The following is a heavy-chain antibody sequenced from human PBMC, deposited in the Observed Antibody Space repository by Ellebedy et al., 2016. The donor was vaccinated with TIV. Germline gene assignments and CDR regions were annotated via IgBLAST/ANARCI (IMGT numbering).Heavy chain of an antibody. CDR2: ISDSGGST. J-gene: IGHJ4*02. Sequence: PGGSLRLSCAASGFTFSSYAMSWVRQAPGKGLEWVSAISDSGGSTHYADSVKGRFTISTDDSRTTLFLQMNSLRADDTAVYYCAQDAQGYAFAWGQGTLVTVSS. V-gene: IGHV3-23*01. CDR1: GFTFSSYA. CDR3: AQDAQGYAFA. D-gene: IGHD1-1*01.